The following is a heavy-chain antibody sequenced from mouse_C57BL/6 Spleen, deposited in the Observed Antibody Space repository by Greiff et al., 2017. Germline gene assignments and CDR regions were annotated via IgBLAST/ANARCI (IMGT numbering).Heavy chain of an antibody. V-gene: IGHV1-15*01. CDR1: GYTFTDYE. Sequence: VHLVESGAELVRPGASVTLSCKASGYTFTDYEMHWVKQTPVHGLEWIGAIDPETGGTAYNQKFKGKAILTADKSSSTAYMELRSLTSEDSAVYYCTRRGYDGAMDYWGQGTSVTVSS. CDR2: IDPETGGT. D-gene: IGHD2-2*01. CDR3: TRRGYDGAMDY. J-gene: IGHJ4*01.